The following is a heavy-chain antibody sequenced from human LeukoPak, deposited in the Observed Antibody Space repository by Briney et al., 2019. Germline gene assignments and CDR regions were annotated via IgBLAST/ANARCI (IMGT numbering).Heavy chain of an antibody. CDR2: IYYSGTT. V-gene: IGHV4-4*02. D-gene: IGHD2-21*02. J-gene: IGHJ4*02. Sequence: PSGTLSLTCTVSGGSITSINWWSWVRQPPGKGLEWIGEIYYSGTTNYNPSLESRITISVDKSKKQFSLKLNSVTAADTAVYYCARVNVTFFDYWGQGTLVTVSS. CDR1: GGSITSINW. CDR3: ARVNVTFFDY.